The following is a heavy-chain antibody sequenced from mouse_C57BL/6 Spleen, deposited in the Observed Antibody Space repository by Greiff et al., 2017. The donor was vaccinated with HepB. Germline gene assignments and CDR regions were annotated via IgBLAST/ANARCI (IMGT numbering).Heavy chain of an antibody. V-gene: IGHV1-42*01. D-gene: IGHD2-4*01. CDR1: GYSFTGYY. CDR3: AGLRRYFDV. CDR2: INPSTGGT. Sequence: VHVKQSGPELVKPGASVKISCKASGYSFTGYYMNWVKQSPEKSLEWIGEINPSTGGTTYNQKFKAKATLTVDKSSSTAYMQLKSLTSEDSAVYYCAGLRRYFDVWGTGTTVTVSS. J-gene: IGHJ1*03.